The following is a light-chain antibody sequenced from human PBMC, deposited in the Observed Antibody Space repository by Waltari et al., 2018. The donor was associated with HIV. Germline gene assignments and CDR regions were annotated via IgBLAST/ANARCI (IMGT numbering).Light chain of an antibody. V-gene: IGLV1-44*01. Sequence: QSVLTQPPSASGTPGQRVTISCSGSSSNIGSNTVNCYQQLPGTAPKLLIYSNNQRPSGFPDRFSGSKSGTSASLAISGLQSEDEADYYCAAWDDSLNAWVFGGGTKLTVL. CDR3: AAWDDSLNAWV. CDR2: SNN. J-gene: IGLJ3*02. CDR1: SSNIGSNT.